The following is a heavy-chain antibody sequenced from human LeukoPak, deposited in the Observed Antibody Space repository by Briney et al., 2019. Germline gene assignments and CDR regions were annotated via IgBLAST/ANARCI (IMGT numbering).Heavy chain of an antibody. CDR3: ARGGKLTVDAFDI. Sequence: SETLSLTCAVYGGSFSGYYWSWIRQPPGKGLEWIGEINHSGSTNYNPSLKSRVTISVDTSKNQFSLKLSSVTAADTAVYYCARGGKLTVDAFDIWGQGTMVTVSS. J-gene: IGHJ3*02. D-gene: IGHD1-1*01. CDR2: INHSGST. CDR1: GGSFSGYY. V-gene: IGHV4-34*01.